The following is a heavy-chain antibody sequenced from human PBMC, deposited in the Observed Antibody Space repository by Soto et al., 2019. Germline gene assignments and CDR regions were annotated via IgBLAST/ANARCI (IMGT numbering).Heavy chain of an antibody. CDR1: GFTAKSYW. Sequence: EVRLVESGGDLVQPGGSLRLSCVASGFTAKSYWMHWVRQAPGKGLVWVSRSNGAGNDASYADSVKGRFIISRDNAKNTLYRQMSSLRVEDTAVYYCARGARGYGNFDNWGQGTLVTVSS. V-gene: IGHV3-74*01. CDR3: ARGARGYGNFDN. D-gene: IGHD5-12*01. CDR2: SNGAGNDA. J-gene: IGHJ4*02.